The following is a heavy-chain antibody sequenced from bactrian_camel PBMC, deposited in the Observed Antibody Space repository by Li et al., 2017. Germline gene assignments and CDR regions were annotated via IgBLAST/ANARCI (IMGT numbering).Heavy chain of an antibody. D-gene: IGHD1*01. CDR2: IDNFGRM. V-gene: IGHV3S53*01. J-gene: IGHJ7*01. CDR1: IYTDC. Sequence: VQLVESGGGLVQPGGSLRLSCAVSIYTDCMGWFRQAPGKEREGVAAIDNFGRMRFTDSVKGRFTISKDSAKRILYLQMNALQPDDTAVYTCALGARTGSTNDCTPWGMDYWGQGTQVTVS.